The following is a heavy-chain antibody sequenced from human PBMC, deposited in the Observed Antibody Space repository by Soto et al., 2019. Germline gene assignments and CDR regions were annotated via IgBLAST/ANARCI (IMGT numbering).Heavy chain of an antibody. V-gene: IGHV3-30*18. CDR3: AKDQGSGSIDY. CDR2: ISYDGSNK. J-gene: IGHJ4*02. CDR1: GFTFSSYG. D-gene: IGHD6-19*01. Sequence: QVQLVESGGGVVQPGRSLRLSCAASGFTFSSYGMHWVRQAPGKGLEWVAVISYDGSNKYYSDSVKGRFTIARDNSKNTLYLQMNSLRAEDTAVYYGAKDQGSGSIDYWGKGTLVTVSS.